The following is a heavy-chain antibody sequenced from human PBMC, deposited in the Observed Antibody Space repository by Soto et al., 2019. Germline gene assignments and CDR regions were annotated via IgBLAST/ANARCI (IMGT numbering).Heavy chain of an antibody. J-gene: IGHJ5*02. CDR2: IKQDGSEK. V-gene: IGHV3-7*01. CDR1: GFTFSSYW. CDR3: ARDGKYQLPRGTWFDP. Sequence: PGGSLRLSCAASGFTFSSYWMSWVRQAPGKGLEWVANIKQDGSEKYYVDSVKGRFTISRDNAKNSLYLQMNSLRAEDTAVYYCARDGKYQLPRGTWFDPWGQGTLVTVSS. D-gene: IGHD2-2*01.